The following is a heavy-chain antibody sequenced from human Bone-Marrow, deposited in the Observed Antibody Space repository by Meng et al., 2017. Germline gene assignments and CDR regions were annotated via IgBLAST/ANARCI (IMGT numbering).Heavy chain of an antibody. CDR1: GGSFSDYY. V-gene: IGHV4-34*01. J-gene: IGHJ6*02. CDR2: INQSGST. D-gene: IGHD3-10*01. CDR3: ARERITMVRGYFGMDV. Sequence: SQTLSLTCAVYGGSFSDYYLTWIRQPPGKGLEWIGEINQSGSTNYNPSLKSRVIISVATSKSQFSLRLNSVTAADTAVYYCARERITMVRGYFGMDVWGQGTTVTVSS.